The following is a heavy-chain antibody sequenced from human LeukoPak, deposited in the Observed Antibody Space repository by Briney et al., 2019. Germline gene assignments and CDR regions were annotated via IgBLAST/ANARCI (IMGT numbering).Heavy chain of an antibody. V-gene: IGHV4-39*01. CDR2: IYYSGST. J-gene: IGHJ5*02. Sequence: PSETLSLTCTVSGGSISSSSYYWGWIRQPPGKGLEWIGSIYYSGSTYYNPSLKSRVTISVDTSKNQFSLKLSSVTAADTTVYYCARNAFGDGSSPRSWFDRWGQGTLVTVSS. CDR3: ARNAFGDGSSPRSWFDR. CDR1: GGSISSSSYY. D-gene: IGHD5-24*01.